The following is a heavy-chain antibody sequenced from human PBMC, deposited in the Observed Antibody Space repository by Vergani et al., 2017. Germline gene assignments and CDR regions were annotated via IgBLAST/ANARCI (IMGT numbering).Heavy chain of an antibody. V-gene: IGHV3-7*01. Sequence: EVQLVESGGGLVQPGGSLRLSCAASGFTFSSYWMSWVRQAPGKGLEWVANIKQVGSEKYYVDSVKGRFTISRDNAKNSLYLQMNSLRAEDTAVYYCAGDSVFASSWDHWYFDLWGRGTLVTVSS. J-gene: IGHJ2*01. CDR2: IKQVGSEK. CDR3: AGDSVFASSWDHWYFDL. D-gene: IGHD6-13*01. CDR1: GFTFSSYW.